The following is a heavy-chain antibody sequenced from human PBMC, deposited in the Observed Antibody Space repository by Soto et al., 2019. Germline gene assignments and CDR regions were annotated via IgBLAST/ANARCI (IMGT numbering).Heavy chain of an antibody. CDR3: AREVGYCSSSTCLIDY. J-gene: IGHJ4*02. Sequence: VQLVQSGAEVKKPGASVRLSCKASGYTFHTYGISWVRQAPGQGLEWMGWISTFNGETRYAQKFQARVTVTTDTSTTTGYMELRSLRSDDTAVYYCAREVGYCSSSTCLIDYWCQGTLVSVSS. CDR1: GYTFHTYG. V-gene: IGHV1-18*01. D-gene: IGHD2-2*01. CDR2: ISTFNGET.